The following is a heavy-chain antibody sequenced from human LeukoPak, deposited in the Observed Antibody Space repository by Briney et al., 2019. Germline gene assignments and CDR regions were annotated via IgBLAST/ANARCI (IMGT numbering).Heavy chain of an antibody. D-gene: IGHD3-22*01. Sequence: TLSLTCTVSGDSISSASYYWSWIRQPAGKELQWIGRTYTSGPTNYNPSLKSRVTISVDTSKNQFTLNLSSLTPTDTAVYYCLCYYDSSGHYYYMDVWGKGTTVTVSS. CDR2: TYTSGPT. CDR3: LCYYDSSGHYYYMDV. CDR1: GDSISSASYY. J-gene: IGHJ6*03. V-gene: IGHV4-61*02.